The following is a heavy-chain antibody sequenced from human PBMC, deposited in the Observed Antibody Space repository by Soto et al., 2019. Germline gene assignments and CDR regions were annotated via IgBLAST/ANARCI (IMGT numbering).Heavy chain of an antibody. CDR1: GFTFSSYV. CDR2: ISYDGSNK. J-gene: IGHJ4*02. Sequence: WGFLRLSCAASGFTFSSYVMHWVRQAPGKGLEWVAVISYDGSNKYYADSVKGRFTISRDNSKNTLYLQMNSLRAEDTAVYYCASSRGVRGVIDYWGQGTLVTVSS. D-gene: IGHD3-10*01. V-gene: IGHV3-30*03. CDR3: ASSRGVRGVIDY.